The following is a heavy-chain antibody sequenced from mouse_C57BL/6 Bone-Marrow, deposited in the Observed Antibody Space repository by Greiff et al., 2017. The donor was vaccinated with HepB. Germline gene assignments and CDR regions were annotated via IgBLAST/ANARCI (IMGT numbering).Heavy chain of an antibody. V-gene: IGHV10-1*01. J-gene: IGHJ4*01. CDR3: VRIYDGKDY. CDR2: IRSKSNNYAT. CDR1: GFSFNTYA. D-gene: IGHD1-3*01. Sequence: EVKLMESGGGLVQPKGSLKLSCAASGFSFNTYAMNWVRQAPGKGLEWVARIRSKSNNYATYYADSVKDRFTISRDDSESMLYLQMNNLKTEDTAMYYCVRIYDGKDYWGQGTSVTVSS.